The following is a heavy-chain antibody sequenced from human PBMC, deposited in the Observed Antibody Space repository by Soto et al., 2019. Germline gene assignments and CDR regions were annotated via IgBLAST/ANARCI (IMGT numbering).Heavy chain of an antibody. CDR1: GLTFSSYA. V-gene: IGHV3-23*01. CDR2: ISGSGGSI. CDR3: AKDRGSGSYAANYYYYGMDV. Sequence: PGGSLRLSCAASGLTFSSYAMSWVRQAPGKGLEWVSAISGSGGSIGYADSVKGRFTISRDNAKTSLYLQMNSLRAEDTALYYCAKDRGSGSYAANYYYYGMDVWGQGTTVTVSS. J-gene: IGHJ6*02. D-gene: IGHD3-10*01.